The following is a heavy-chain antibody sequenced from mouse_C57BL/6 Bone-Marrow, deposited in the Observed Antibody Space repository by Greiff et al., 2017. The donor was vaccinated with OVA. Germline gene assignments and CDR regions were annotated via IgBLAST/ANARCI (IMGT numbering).Heavy chain of an antibody. CDR3: AIKYDYGYWYFDV. J-gene: IGHJ1*03. V-gene: IGHV1-9*01. CDR1: GYTFTGYW. D-gene: IGHD2-4*01. Sequence: VQLQESGAGLMKPGASVKLSCKATGYTFTGYWIEWVKQRPGHGLEWIGGILPGRGMTYYQGKFKGTATFSGDTYFNTAYMLLSSLTTEDSAIYLGAIKYDYGYWYFDVGGTGTPVTVSS. CDR2: ILPGRGMT.